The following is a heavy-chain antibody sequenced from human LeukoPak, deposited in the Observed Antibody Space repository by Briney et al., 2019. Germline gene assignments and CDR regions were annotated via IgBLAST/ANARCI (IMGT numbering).Heavy chain of an antibody. D-gene: IGHD3-10*01. V-gene: IGHV1-18*01. CDR1: GYTFTSYG. J-gene: IGHJ5*02. CDR3: ARDNYYGSGSYYGWFDP. Sequence: GASVKVSCKASGYTFTSYGISWVRQAPGQGLEWMGWISAYNGNTNYAQKLQGRVTMTTDTSTSTAYMELRSLRSDDTAVYYCARDNYYGSGSYYGWFDPWGQGTLVTVSS. CDR2: ISAYNGNT.